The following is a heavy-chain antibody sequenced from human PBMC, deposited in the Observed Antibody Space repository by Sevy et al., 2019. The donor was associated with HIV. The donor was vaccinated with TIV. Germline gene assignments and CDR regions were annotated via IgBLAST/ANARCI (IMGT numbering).Heavy chain of an antibody. CDR3: ASWGIVGRRVFDN. J-gene: IGHJ4*02. CDR2: LSAGGGFT. D-gene: IGHD6-6*01. CDR1: GFTVSSNA. V-gene: IGHV3-23*01. Sequence: GGSLRLSCAAFGFTVSSNAMAWVRQAPGKGLEWVSGLSAGGGFTYYADSVKGRFTISRDNSKNTLHLQMSSLGAEDTLDYYCASWGIVGRRVFDNWGQGTLVTVSS.